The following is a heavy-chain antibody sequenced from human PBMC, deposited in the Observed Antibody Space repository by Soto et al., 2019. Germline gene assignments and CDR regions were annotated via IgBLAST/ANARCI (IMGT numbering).Heavy chain of an antibody. Sequence: EVQLVESGGGLVQPGGSLRLSCAVSGFTLSDHFMDWVRQAPGKGLEWVGRTKHKASSYATEYAASVKGRFTISRDDSYNSLYLQMSSLRTEDTALYYCVAYLSYYVHWGQGTLVTVSS. J-gene: IGHJ4*02. V-gene: IGHV3-72*01. D-gene: IGHD3-10*02. CDR3: VAYLSYYVH. CDR2: TKHKASSYAT. CDR1: GFTLSDHF.